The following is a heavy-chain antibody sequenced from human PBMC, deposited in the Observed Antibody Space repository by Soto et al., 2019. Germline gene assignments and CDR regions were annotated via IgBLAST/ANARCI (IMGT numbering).Heavy chain of an antibody. CDR1: GGSIGSHY. D-gene: IGHD3-16*01. V-gene: IGHV4-59*08. J-gene: IGHJ4*02. CDR2: ASYSGSP. CDR3: ARQWGCDY. Sequence: QVQLQESGPGLVKPSETLSLTCTVSGGSIGSHYWSWIRQPPGEGLEWIGRASYSGSPSYNPSLKSRVTLAIDTCKNRCSLKLTALTAAAAAVDYCARQWGCDYWGQGTLVTVSA.